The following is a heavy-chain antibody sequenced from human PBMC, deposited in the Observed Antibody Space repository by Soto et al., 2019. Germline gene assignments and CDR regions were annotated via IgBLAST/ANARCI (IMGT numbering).Heavy chain of an antibody. J-gene: IGHJ4*02. Sequence: GGSLRLSCAASGFTFSSYGMHWVRQAPGKGLEWVAVIWYDGSNKYYADSVKGRFTISRDNSKNTLYLQMNSLRAEDTAVYYCASQYYDSSGYYYGVFDYWGQGTLVTVSS. CDR2: IWYDGSNK. CDR3: ASQYYDSSGYYYGVFDY. D-gene: IGHD3-22*01. V-gene: IGHV3-33*01. CDR1: GFTFSSYG.